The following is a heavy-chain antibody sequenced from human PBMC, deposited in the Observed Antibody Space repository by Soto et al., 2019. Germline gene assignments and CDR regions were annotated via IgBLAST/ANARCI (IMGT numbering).Heavy chain of an antibody. V-gene: IGHV1-69*01. D-gene: IGHD5-18*01. Sequence: QVQLVQSGAEVKKPGSSVTVSCKTSGGTFSKDAINWVRQAPGQGLEWMGLLIPVFGSPIYAQKFQGRSRITADASTSTPFMDLSSLSSEDTAVYYCTRVLGYTFEPGKTRYYAMDVWGQGTTVSVSS. J-gene: IGHJ6*02. CDR3: TRVLGYTFEPGKTRYYAMDV. CDR1: GGTFSKDA. CDR2: LIPVFGSP.